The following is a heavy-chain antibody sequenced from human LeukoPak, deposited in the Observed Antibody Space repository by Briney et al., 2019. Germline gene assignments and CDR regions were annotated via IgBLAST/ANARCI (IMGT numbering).Heavy chain of an antibody. CDR1: GFTFSNYA. J-gene: IGHJ4*02. V-gene: IGHV3-23*01. CDR2: ISVGGDST. Sequence: GGSLRLSCAASGFTFSNYAVRWVRQAPGKGLEWVSSISVGGDSTYYADSVKGRFTISRDNSRNTLFLQINSLRAGDTAIYYCAKEDNAAGMSYYFVYWGQGTLVTVSS. D-gene: IGHD6-13*01. CDR3: AKEDNAAGMSYYFVY.